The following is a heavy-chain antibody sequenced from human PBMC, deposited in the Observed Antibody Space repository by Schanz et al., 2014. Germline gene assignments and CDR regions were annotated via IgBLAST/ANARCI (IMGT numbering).Heavy chain of an antibody. Sequence: QVQLVQSGAEVMKPGSSVKVSCKASGYTFTSYGITWVRQAPGQGLEWMGWISAYNGHTTYAQKFQGRVTMTTDTSTSTAYMELSSLRSEDTAVYYCARAPVTVGPYHYYMDVWGKGTTVTVSS. CDR1: GYTFTSYG. V-gene: IGHV1-18*01. D-gene: IGHD4-17*01. CDR2: ISAYNGHT. J-gene: IGHJ6*03. CDR3: ARAPVTVGPYHYYMDV.